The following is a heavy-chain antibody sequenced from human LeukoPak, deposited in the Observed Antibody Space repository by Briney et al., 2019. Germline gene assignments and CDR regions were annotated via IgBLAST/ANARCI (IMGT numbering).Heavy chain of an antibody. CDR3: TRDYGMAGSTNAFDI. CDR1: GFXFNRFW. V-gene: IGHV3-74*03. D-gene: IGHD5-24*01. J-gene: IGHJ3*02. CDR2: INSFGTNT. Sequence: GGSLRLSCAASGFXFNRFWMHWVRQVPGKGLEWVSRINSFGTNTTYADSVRGRLTTSRDNAKDTVFLQMNSLRPDDTAVYYCTRDYGMAGSTNAFDIWGQGTMVTVSS.